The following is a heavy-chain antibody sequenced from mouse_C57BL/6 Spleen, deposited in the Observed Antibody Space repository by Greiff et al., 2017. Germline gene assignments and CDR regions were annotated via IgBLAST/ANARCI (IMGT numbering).Heavy chain of an antibody. V-gene: IGHV1-85*01. CDR3: ARTSYYSNYAWFAY. Sequence: QVQLQQSGPELVKPGASVKLSCKASGYTFTSYDINWVKQRPGQGLEWIGGIYPRDGSTKYNEKFKGKSTFPVDTSSSTAYMELHSLTSEDSAVYFCARTSYYSNYAWFAYWGQGTLVTVSA. CDR1: GYTFTSYD. D-gene: IGHD2-5*01. J-gene: IGHJ3*01. CDR2: IYPRDGST.